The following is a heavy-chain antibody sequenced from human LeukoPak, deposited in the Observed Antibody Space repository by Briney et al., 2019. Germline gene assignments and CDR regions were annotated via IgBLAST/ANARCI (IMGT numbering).Heavy chain of an antibody. CDR3: ARVFRAARSLWYYYYMDV. V-gene: IGHV4-59*01. CDR1: VGPISSYY. D-gene: IGHD6-6*01. J-gene: IGHJ6*03. CDR2: IYYSGST. Sequence: KPSETLSLTCTVSVGPISSYYWSWIRQPPGKGLEWIGYIYYSGSTNYYPSLKSRVTISVDTSKNQFSLKLSSVTAADTAVYYCARVFRAARSLWYYYYMDVSGKGTTVTVSS.